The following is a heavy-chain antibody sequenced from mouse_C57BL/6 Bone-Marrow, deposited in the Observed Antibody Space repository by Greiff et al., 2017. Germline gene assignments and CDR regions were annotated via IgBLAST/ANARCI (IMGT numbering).Heavy chain of an antibody. Sequence: VKVVESGPGLVAPSQSLSITCTVSGFSLTSYGVDWVRQPPGKGLEWLGVIWGGGSTNYNSALMSRLSISKDNSKSQVFLKMNSLQTDDTAMYYCAKQGGLEEYYYAMDYWGQGTSVTVSS. CDR2: IWGGGST. V-gene: IGHV2-9*01. J-gene: IGHJ4*01. D-gene: IGHD2-4*01. CDR3: AKQGGLEEYYYAMDY. CDR1: GFSLTSYG.